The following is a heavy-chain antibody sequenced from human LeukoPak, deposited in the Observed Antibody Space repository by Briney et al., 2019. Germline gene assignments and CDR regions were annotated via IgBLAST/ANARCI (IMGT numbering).Heavy chain of an antibody. V-gene: IGHV3-21*01. Sequence: GGSLRLSCAASGFTFSSFGMNWVRQAPGKGLEWFSSISSGTGYIYYADSVKGRFTISRDNAKTSLYLQMNSLRAEDTATYYCARATRWFDYWGQGTLVTVSA. CDR3: ARATRWFDY. D-gene: IGHD2-2*01. CDR1: GFTFSSFG. CDR2: ISSGTGYI. J-gene: IGHJ4*02.